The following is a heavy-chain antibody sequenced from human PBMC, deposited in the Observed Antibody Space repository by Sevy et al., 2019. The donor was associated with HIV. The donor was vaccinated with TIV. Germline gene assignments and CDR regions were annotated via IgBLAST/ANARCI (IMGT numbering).Heavy chain of an antibody. Sequence: SETLSLTCTVSGGSISSSSYYWGWIRQPPGKGLEWIGSIYYSGSTYYNPSLKSRVTISVDTSKNQFSLKLSSVTAADTAVYYCARHKIKAYYCDSSGYYYEGWGQGTLVTVSS. J-gene: IGHJ4*02. CDR1: GGSISSSSYY. CDR2: IYYSGST. D-gene: IGHD3-22*01. CDR3: ARHKIKAYYCDSSGYYYEG. V-gene: IGHV4-39*01.